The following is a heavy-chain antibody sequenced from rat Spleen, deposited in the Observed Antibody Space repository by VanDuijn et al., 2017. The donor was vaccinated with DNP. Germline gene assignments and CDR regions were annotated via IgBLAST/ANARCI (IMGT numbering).Heavy chain of an antibody. V-gene: IGHV5-27*01. CDR2: ISTSGIRT. D-gene: IGHD3-8*01. CDR1: GFPFSNYF. Sequence: EVQLVESGGGLVQPGRSLKLSCAASGFPFSNYFMAWVRHAPKKGLDWVATISTSGIRTYYPYSVKGRFTISRDSAKSSLYLQMNSLKSEDTATYYCTSNPHVRTAAPFDYWGQGVTVTVSS. CDR3: TSNPHVRTAAPFDY. J-gene: IGHJ2*01.